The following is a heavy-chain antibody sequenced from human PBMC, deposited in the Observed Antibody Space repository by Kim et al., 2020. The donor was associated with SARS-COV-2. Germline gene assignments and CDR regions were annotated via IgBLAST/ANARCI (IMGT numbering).Heavy chain of an antibody. CDR1: GFTFGDYA. CDR3: TRVCIDEDAFDI. V-gene: IGHV3-49*04. CDR2: IRSKAYGGTT. Sequence: GGSLRLSCTASGFTFGDYAMSWVRQAPGKGLEWVGFIRSKAYGGTTEYAASVKGRFTISRDDSKSIAYLQMNSLKTEDTAVYYCTRVCIDEDAFDIWGQGTMVTVSS. J-gene: IGHJ3*02. D-gene: IGHD2-8*01.